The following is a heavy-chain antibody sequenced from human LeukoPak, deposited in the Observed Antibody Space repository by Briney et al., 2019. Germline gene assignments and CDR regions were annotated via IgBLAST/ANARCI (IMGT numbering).Heavy chain of an antibody. CDR1: VFTFTTYT. J-gene: IGHJ4*02. V-gene: IGHV3-48*02. CDR3: ASSRGNDY. Sequence: GGSLRLSCAASVFTFTTYTMNWVRQAPGKGLEWISYISSTSSTIEYADSVKGRFTISRDNAKNSLYLQMNSLRDEDTAVYYCASSRGNDYWGQGTLVTVSS. CDR2: ISSTSSTI.